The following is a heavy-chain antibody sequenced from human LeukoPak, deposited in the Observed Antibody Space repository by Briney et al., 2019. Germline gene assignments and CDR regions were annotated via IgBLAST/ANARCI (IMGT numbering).Heavy chain of an antibody. D-gene: IGHD1-26*01. Sequence: HSGGSLRLSCAASGFSFSTYAMSWVRQAPGKGLEWVSATSTSGGSAYYADSVKGRFTISRDNSKNALYLQMDSLRADDTAVYYCARYSGSYYYPPAWDLWGQGTLVTVSS. CDR3: ARYSGSYYYPPAWDL. J-gene: IGHJ4*02. V-gene: IGHV3-23*01. CDR2: TSTSGGSA. CDR1: GFSFSTYA.